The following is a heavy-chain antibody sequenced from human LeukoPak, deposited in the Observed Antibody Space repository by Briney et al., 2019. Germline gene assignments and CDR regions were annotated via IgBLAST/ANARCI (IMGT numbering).Heavy chain of an antibody. CDR1: GFTFSSYS. D-gene: IGHD2-15*01. J-gene: IGHJ4*02. V-gene: IGHV3-21*01. CDR2: ISSSSSYI. Sequence: KPGGSLRLSCAASGFTFSSYSMKWVRQAPAKGLEWVSYISSSSSYIYYTDSVKGRFTISRHNAKNSLYLQMNSLRADDTAVYYCARAWTYCSGSSCYTGGVDYWGQGTLVTVSS. CDR3: ARAWTYCSGSSCYTGGVDY.